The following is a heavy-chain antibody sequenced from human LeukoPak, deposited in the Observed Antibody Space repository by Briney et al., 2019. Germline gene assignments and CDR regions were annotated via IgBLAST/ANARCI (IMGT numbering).Heavy chain of an antibody. Sequence: ASVKVSCKASGYTFTSYAMNWVRQAPGQGLEWMGWINTNTGNPTYAQGFTGRFVFSLDTSVSTAYLQISSLKAEDTAVYYCARVTVTMVRGVYAFDIWGQGTMVTVSS. CDR2: INTNTGNP. CDR3: ARVTVTMVRGVYAFDI. J-gene: IGHJ3*02. D-gene: IGHD3-10*01. CDR1: GYTFTSYA. V-gene: IGHV7-4-1*02.